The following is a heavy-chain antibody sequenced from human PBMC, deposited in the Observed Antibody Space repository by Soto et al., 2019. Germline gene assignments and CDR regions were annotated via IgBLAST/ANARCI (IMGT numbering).Heavy chain of an antibody. CDR1: GFTFSYFA. D-gene: IGHD6-13*01. V-gene: IGHV3-23*01. J-gene: IGHJ4*02. CDR3: VKEAARPNAWYHFDY. CDR2: LNDRGDTT. Sequence: GGSLRLSCAASGFTFSYFAMGWVRQATGQGLEWVSVLNDRGDTTYYTDSAKGRFTISRDNSKNTLYLQMNSLRAQDTAAYYCVKEAARPNAWYHFDYWGQEALGTAPQ.